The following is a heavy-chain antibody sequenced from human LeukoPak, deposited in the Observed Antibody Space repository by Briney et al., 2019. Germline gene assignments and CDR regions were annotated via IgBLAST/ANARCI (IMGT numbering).Heavy chain of an antibody. V-gene: IGHV3-23*01. D-gene: IGHD3-10*02. CDR3: AKDLDYVAMDV. CDR1: GFALSAYA. Sequence: GGSLRLSCEASGFALSAYAMTWVCQAPGQGLEWVSSIGSDNKPHYSESVKGRFAISRDNSKSMLFLQLNSLRAEDTALYYCAKDLDYVAMDVWGQGTTVTVSS. CDR2: IGSDNKP. J-gene: IGHJ6*02.